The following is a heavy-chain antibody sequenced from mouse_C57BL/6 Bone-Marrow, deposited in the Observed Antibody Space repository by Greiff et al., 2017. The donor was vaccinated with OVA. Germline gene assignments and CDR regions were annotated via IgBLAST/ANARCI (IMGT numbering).Heavy chain of an antibody. Sequence: VQLQQPGAELVKPGASVKLSCKASGYTFTSYWMHWVKQRPGQGLEWIGMIHPNSGSTNYNEKFKSKATLTVDKSSSTAYMQLSSLTSEDSAVYYCARCYYGTWFAYWGQGTLVTVSA. J-gene: IGHJ3*01. CDR2: IHPNSGST. D-gene: IGHD1-1*01. V-gene: IGHV1-64*01. CDR3: ARCYYGTWFAY. CDR1: GYTFTSYW.